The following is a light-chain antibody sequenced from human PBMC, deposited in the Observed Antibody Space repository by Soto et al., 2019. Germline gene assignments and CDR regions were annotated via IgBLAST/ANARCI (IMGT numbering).Light chain of an antibody. V-gene: IGKV3-20*01. CDR2: GAS. Sequence: DIVLTQSPGTLSLSPGERATLSCRASQSVSSSYLAWYQQKPGQAPRLLIYGASSRASGIPDKFSGSGSGTEFTLTIRRLEPEDSAVYYCQQYGSSLPFGGGTKVEIK. CDR3: QQYGSSLP. J-gene: IGKJ4*01. CDR1: QSVSSSY.